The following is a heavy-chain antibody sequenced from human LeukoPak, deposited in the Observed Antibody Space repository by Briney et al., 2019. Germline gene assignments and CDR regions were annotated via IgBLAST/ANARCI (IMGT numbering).Heavy chain of an antibody. CDR3: APLSYCSSTSCSDY. CDR1: GFTFSSYG. D-gene: IGHD2-2*01. Sequence: PGGSLRLSCAASGFTFSSYGMHWVRQAPGKGLEWVAVISYDGSNKYYAHSVKGRFTISRDNSKNTLYLQMNSLRAEDTAVYYCAPLSYCSSTSCSDYWGQGTLVTVSS. V-gene: IGHV3-30*03. J-gene: IGHJ4*02. CDR2: ISYDGSNK.